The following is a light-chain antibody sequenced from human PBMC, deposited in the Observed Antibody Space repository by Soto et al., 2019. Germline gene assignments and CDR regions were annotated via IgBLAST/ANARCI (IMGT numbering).Light chain of an antibody. J-gene: IGLJ1*01. CDR3: CSSQHTTTFV. Sequence: QSVLTQPASVSGSPGQAISISCTGTRSDVASYNSVFYFVSWYQQHPVKAPKLLIYEDTKRPSGVSNRFYCPKSGNTASLTTSGLQREDEADYFCCSSQHTTTFVFGTGTQLTVL. CDR2: EDT. V-gene: IGLV2-23*02. CDR1: RSDVASYNSVFYF.